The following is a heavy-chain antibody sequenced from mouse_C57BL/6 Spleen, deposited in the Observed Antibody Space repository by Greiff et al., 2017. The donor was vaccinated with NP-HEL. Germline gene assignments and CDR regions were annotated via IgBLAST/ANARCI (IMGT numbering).Heavy chain of an antibody. Sequence: QVQLQQSGPELVKPGASVKISCKASGYAFTSSWMHWVKQRPGKGLEWIGRIYPGDGDTTYNGKFKGKATLTVDKSSSPAYMQLSSLTSEDSAVYFCARRSDYYAMDYWGQGTTVTVSS. CDR1: GYAFTSSW. V-gene: IGHV1-82*01. CDR3: ARRSDYYAMDY. D-gene: IGHD6-1*01. J-gene: IGHJ4*01. CDR2: IYPGDGDT.